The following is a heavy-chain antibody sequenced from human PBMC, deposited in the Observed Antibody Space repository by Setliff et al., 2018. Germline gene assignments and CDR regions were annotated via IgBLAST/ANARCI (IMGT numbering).Heavy chain of an antibody. CDR3: ARAPRYFDSTGSYFDG. V-gene: IGHV4-34*01. Sequence: SETLSLTCAASGGTFTYYYWTWIRQSPAKGLEWIGEITHTGTTGSTKYNPSLKSRVTMSIDTSKNQFSLMVTSVTAADTAVYYCARAPRYFDSTGSYFDGWGQGTPVTVSS. J-gene: IGHJ4*02. CDR2: ITHTGTTGST. D-gene: IGHD3-22*01. CDR1: GGTFTYYY.